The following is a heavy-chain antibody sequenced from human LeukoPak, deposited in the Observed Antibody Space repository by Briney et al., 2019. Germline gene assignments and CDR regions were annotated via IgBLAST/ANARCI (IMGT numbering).Heavy chain of an antibody. D-gene: IGHD4-23*01. Sequence: GGSLRLSCAASGFTFSSYAMSWVRQAPGKGLEWVSAISGSGGSTYYADSVKGRFTISRDNSKNTLYLQMNSLRAEDTAVYYCAKDFGPTVVTLLRYWCQGTLVTVSS. CDR2: ISGSGGST. CDR1: GFTFSSYA. CDR3: AKDFGPTVVTLLRY. V-gene: IGHV3-23*01. J-gene: IGHJ4*02.